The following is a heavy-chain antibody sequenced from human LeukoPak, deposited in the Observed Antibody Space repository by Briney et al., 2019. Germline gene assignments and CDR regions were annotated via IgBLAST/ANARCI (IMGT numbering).Heavy chain of an antibody. CDR3: ARDFTRNSYAVAEFFHP. J-gene: IGHJ1*01. Sequence: SETLSLTCTVSGGSISGYYWNWIRQSAGRGLEWIGRIYANGGTNYNPSLRSRVSMSVDTSKNQFSLKLTSVTAADTAIYYCARDFTRNSYAVAEFFHPWGQGTLVSVSS. D-gene: IGHD5-18*01. CDR1: GGSISGYY. V-gene: IGHV4-4*07. CDR2: IYANGGT.